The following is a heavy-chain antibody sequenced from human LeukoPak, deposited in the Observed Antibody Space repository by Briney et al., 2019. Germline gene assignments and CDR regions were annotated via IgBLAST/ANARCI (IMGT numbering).Heavy chain of an antibody. CDR3: AKVSVWYTKGSYGY. J-gene: IGHJ4*02. CDR2: ISGSGGST. CDR1: GFTFSSYA. D-gene: IGHD3-16*01. V-gene: IGHV3-23*01. Sequence: GASLRLSCAASGFTFSSYAMSWVRQAPGKGLEWVSAISGSGGSTYYADSVKGRFTISRDNSKNTLYLQTNSLRAEDTAVYYCAKVSVWYTKGSYGYWGQGTLVTVSS.